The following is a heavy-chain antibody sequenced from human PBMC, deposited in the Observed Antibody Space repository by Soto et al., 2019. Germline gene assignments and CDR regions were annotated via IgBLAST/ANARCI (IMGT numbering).Heavy chain of an antibody. CDR2: IYSEGTT. J-gene: IGHJ6*02. Sequence: GSLRLSCAASGLTVSSNYMSWVRQAPGKGLEWVSVIYSEGTTYYADSVKGRFTVSRDNSKNTLYLQMNSLRVEDTAVYYCALDPRGYSYGLFWIYYNLDGGGQGSTVTGSS. CDR1: GLTVSSNY. D-gene: IGHD5-18*01. CDR3: ALDPRGYSYGLFWIYYNLDG. V-gene: IGHV3-53*01.